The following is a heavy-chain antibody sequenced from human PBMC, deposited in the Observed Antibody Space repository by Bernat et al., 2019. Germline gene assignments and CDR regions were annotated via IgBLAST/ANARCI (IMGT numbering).Heavy chain of an antibody. Sequence: EVQLLESGGGLVQPGGSLRLSCAASGFTFTTYAMNWVRQAPGKGLEWVSAITDSGSSSYYADSVNGRFTISRDNSKNTLYLQMNSLRAEDTAVYFCAKLFNSDKKWFDPWGQGTLVTVSS. V-gene: IGHV3-23*01. CDR3: AKLFNSDKKWFDP. D-gene: IGHD2-21*02. J-gene: IGHJ5*02. CDR1: GFTFTTYA. CDR2: ITDSGSSS.